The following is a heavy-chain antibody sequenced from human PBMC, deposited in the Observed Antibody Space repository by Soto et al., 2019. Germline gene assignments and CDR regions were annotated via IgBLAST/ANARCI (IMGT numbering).Heavy chain of an antibody. CDR3: TRQDRKPYYYGMDV. CDR2: IRSKANSYAT. CDR1: GFTFSGSA. V-gene: IGHV3-73*02. Sequence: EVQLVESGGGLVQPGGSLKLPCAASGFTFSGSAMHWVRQASGKGLEWVGRIRSKANSYATAYAASVKGRFTISRDDSKNTAYLQMNSLKTEDTAVYYCTRQDRKPYYYGMDVWGQGTTVTVSS. J-gene: IGHJ6*02.